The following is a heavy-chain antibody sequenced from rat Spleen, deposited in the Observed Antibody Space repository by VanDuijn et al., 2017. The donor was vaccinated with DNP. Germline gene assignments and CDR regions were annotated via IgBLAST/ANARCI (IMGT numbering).Heavy chain of an antibody. J-gene: IGHJ2*01. CDR2: ITSSGGST. CDR3: ASAITTPFDY. CDR1: GFTFNNYW. Sequence: EVQLVESGGDLVQPGRSLKLSCVASGFTFNNYWMTWIRQVPGKGLEWVASITSSGGSTYYPDSVKGRFTISRDNAKNTLYLQMNSLRSEDTATYYCASAITTPFDYWGQGVMVTVSS. V-gene: IGHV5-31*01. D-gene: IGHD1-10*01.